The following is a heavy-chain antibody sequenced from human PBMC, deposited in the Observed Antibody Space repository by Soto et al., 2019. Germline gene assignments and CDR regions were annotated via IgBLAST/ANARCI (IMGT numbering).Heavy chain of an antibody. CDR3: ARDRRRGYSPYGMDV. V-gene: IGHV4-39*07. CDR1: GGSISSSSYY. D-gene: IGHD5-18*01. J-gene: IGHJ6*02. Sequence: SETLSLICIVSGGSISSSSYYWGWIRQPPGKGLEWIGYIYYGGSTNFNPSLKSRVTISLDTSKNQFSLKLNSVTAADTAVYYCARDRRRGYSPYGMDVWGQGTTDTVSS. CDR2: IYYGGST.